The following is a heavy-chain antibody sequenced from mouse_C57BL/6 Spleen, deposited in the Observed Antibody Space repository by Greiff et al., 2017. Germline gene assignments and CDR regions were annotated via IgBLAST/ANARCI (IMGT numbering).Heavy chain of an antibody. CDR2: INPNYGTT. Sequence: VQLQQSGPELVKPGASVKISCKASGYSFTDYNMTWVQQSNGKSLEWIGVINPNYGTTSYNQKFKGKATLTVDQSSSTAYMQLNSLTSEDSAVYYCARGTTVVADWYFDVWGTGTTVTVSS. CDR1: GYSFTDYN. V-gene: IGHV1-39*01. CDR3: ARGTTVVADWYFDV. D-gene: IGHD1-1*01. J-gene: IGHJ1*03.